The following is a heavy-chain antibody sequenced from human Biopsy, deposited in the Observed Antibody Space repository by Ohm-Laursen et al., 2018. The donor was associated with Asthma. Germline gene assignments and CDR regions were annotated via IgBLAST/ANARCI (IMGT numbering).Heavy chain of an antibody. Sequence: RSLRLSCSASLFTFSNYGMHWVRQAPGKALAWVAVISFDGSNKNYTDSVKGRFTISRDNSRNTLHLQMNSLRAEDTAVYYCAKDVFPGWELRRGPDYWGQGTLVTVSS. D-gene: IGHD1-26*01. CDR1: LFTFSNYG. CDR2: ISFDGSNK. J-gene: IGHJ4*02. V-gene: IGHV3-30*18. CDR3: AKDVFPGWELRRGPDY.